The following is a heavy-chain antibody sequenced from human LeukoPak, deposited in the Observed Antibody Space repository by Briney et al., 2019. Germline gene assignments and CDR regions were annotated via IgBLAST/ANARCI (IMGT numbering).Heavy chain of an antibody. D-gene: IGHD3-22*01. CDR2: IYPGDSDT. V-gene: IGHV5-51*01. J-gene: IGHJ4*02. Sequence: GESLKISCKGSGYSFTSYWIGWVRQMPGKGLEWMGIIYPGDSDTRYSPSFRGQVTISADKSISTAYLQWSSLKASDTAMYYCARHWRYYYDSSGYYYLDYWGQGTLVTVSS. CDR1: GYSFTSYW. CDR3: ARHWRYYYDSSGYYYLDY.